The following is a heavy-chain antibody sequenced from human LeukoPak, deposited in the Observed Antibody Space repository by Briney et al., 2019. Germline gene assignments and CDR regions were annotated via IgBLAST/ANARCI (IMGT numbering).Heavy chain of an antibody. CDR3: ARSRRAIQLWPLIMDV. CDR1: GYTLTELS. V-gene: IGHV1-24*01. CDR2: FDPEDGET. D-gene: IGHD5-18*01. Sequence: ASVKVSCKVSGYTLTELSMHWVRQAPGKGLEWMGGFDPEDGETIYAQKFQGRVTMTEDTSTDTAYMELSSLRSEDTAVYYCARSRRAIQLWPLIMDVWGQGTTVTVSS. J-gene: IGHJ6*02.